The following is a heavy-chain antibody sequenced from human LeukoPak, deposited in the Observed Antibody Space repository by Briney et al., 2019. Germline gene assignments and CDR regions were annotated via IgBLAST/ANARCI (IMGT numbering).Heavy chain of an antibody. Sequence: AGGSLRLSCAASGFTFSDYILDWVRQAPGKGLEWVGRIRRGANSYTTEYAASVKGGFTISRDDSKNSLYLHMNSLKTEDTAMYHCSRDGGEGGNSAFDIWGQGTMVTVSS. V-gene: IGHV3-72*01. J-gene: IGHJ3*02. CDR1: GFTFSDYI. D-gene: IGHD3-16*01. CDR2: IRRGANSYTT. CDR3: SRDGGEGGNSAFDI.